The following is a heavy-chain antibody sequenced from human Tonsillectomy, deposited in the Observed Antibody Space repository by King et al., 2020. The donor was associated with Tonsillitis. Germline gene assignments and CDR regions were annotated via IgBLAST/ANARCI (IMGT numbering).Heavy chain of an antibody. V-gene: IGHV5-51*01. CDR1: GYNFNSYW. Sequence: VQLVESGAEVKKPGDSLKISCKGSGYNFNSYWLGWVRQMPGKVLEWMGIIYPYDSVTRYIPSFEGQVTISVDRSISTAYLQWSSLKASDTAIYYCAKSADKPMVADDALDIWGQGTMVTVSS. CDR3: AKSADKPMVADDALDI. D-gene: IGHD2-15*01. CDR2: IYPYDSVT. J-gene: IGHJ3*02.